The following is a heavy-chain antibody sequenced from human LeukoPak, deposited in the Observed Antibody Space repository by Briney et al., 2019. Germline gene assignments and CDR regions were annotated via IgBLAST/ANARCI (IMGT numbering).Heavy chain of an antibody. CDR1: GGSFSGYY. J-gene: IGHJ6*03. V-gene: IGHV4-34*01. Sequence: SETLSLTCAVYGGSFSGYYWSWIRQPPGKGLEWIGEINHSGSTNYNPSLKSRVTISVDTSKNQFSLKLSSVTAADTAVYYCARVSFLWLVHNYYYYMDVWGKGTTVTISS. CDR2: INHSGST. D-gene: IGHD6-19*01. CDR3: ARVSFLWLVHNYYYYMDV.